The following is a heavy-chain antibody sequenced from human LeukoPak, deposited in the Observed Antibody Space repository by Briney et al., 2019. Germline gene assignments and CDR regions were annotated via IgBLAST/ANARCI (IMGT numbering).Heavy chain of an antibody. CDR2: IYPGDSDT. CDR1: GYSFTSYW. D-gene: IGHD2-2*02. Sequence: GESLKISCKGSGYSFTSYWIGWVRQMPGKGLEWMGTIYPGDSDTRYSPSFQGQVTISADKSISTAYLQWSSLKASDTAMYYCARQISYCSSTSCYTHLDYWGQGTLVTVSS. J-gene: IGHJ4*02. CDR3: ARQISYCSSTSCYTHLDY. V-gene: IGHV5-51*01.